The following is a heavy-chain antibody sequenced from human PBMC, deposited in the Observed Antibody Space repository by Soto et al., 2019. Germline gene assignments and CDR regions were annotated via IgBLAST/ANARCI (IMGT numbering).Heavy chain of an antibody. D-gene: IGHD3-10*01. CDR3: ARAPFTMVRGNITWFDP. V-gene: IGHV1-2*04. CDR2: INPNSGGT. Sequence: QVQLVQSGAEVKKPGASVKVSCKASGYTFTGYYMHWVRQAPGQGLEWMGWINPNSGGTNYAQKFQGWVTMTSDTSISTAYMELSRLRADDTAVYYCARAPFTMVRGNITWFDPWGQGTLVTVSS. CDR1: GYTFTGYY. J-gene: IGHJ5*02.